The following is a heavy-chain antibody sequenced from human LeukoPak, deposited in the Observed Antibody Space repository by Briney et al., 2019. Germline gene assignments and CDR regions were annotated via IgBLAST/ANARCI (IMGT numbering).Heavy chain of an antibody. CDR2: IYYSGST. CDR1: GGSISGYY. V-gene: IGHV4-39*07. J-gene: IGHJ3*02. D-gene: IGHD6-13*01. Sequence: SETLSLTCTVSGGSISGYYWSWIRQPPGKGLEWIGSIYYSGSTYYNPSLKSRVTISVDTSKNQFSLKLSSVTAADTAVYYCARPIAAAYAFDIWGQGTMVTVSS. CDR3: ARPIAAAYAFDI.